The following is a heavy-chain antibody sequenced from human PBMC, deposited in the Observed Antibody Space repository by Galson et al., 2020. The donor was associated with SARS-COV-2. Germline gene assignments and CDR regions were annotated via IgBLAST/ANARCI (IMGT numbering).Heavy chain of an antibody. J-gene: IGHJ4*02. V-gene: IGHV1-18*04. CDR1: GYTFTSYG. CDR2: ISAYNGNT. CDR3: ARVLNYYDSSGYYYLDDYFDY. Sequence: ASVNVSCKASGYTFTSYGISWVRQAPGQGLEWMGWISAYNGNTNYAQKLQGRVTMTTDTSTSTAYMELRSLRSDDTAVYYCARVLNYYDSSGYYYLDDYFDYWGQGTLVTVSS. D-gene: IGHD3-22*01.